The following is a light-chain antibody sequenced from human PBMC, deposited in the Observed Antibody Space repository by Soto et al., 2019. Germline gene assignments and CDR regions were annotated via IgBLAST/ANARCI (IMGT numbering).Light chain of an antibody. CDR3: QQSSTSPLT. Sequence: DIQMTQSPSSLSASVGDRVTITCRASQSIGRFLNWYQQKAGKAPKLLVSSASGWQGGLPSRFSGSGYGTDFILTISSLQPKDSATYYCQQSSTSPLTCGGGTKVEIK. J-gene: IGKJ4*01. CDR1: QSIGRF. V-gene: IGKV1-39*01. CDR2: SAS.